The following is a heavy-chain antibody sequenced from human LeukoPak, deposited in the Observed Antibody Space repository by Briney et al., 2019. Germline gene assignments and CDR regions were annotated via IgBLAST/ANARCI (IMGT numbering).Heavy chain of an antibody. Sequence: SETLSLTCAVYGGSFSGYYWSWIRQPPGKGLEWIGEINHSGSTNYNPSLKSRVTISVDTSKNQFSLKLSSVTAADTAVYYRARRRVAAAGTRLNWFDPWGQGTLVTVSS. CDR2: INHSGST. CDR1: GGSFSGYY. J-gene: IGHJ5*02. V-gene: IGHV4-34*01. CDR3: ARRRVAAAGTRLNWFDP. D-gene: IGHD6-13*01.